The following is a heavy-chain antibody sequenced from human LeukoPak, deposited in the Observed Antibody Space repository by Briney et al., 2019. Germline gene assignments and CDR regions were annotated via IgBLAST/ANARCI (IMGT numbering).Heavy chain of an antibody. CDR1: GYTLTELS. CDR2: FDPEDGET. J-gene: IGHJ4*02. CDR3: ATELVPYDSSGYYYVDY. V-gene: IGHV1-24*01. D-gene: IGHD3-22*01. Sequence: ASVKVSCKVSGYTLTELSMHWVRQAPGKGLEWMGGFDPEDGETIYPQKFQGRVTMTEDTSTDTAYMELSSLRSEDTAVYYCATELVPYDSSGYYYVDYWGQGTLVTVSS.